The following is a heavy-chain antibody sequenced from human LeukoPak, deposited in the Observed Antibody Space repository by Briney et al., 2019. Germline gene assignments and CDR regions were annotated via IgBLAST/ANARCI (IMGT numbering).Heavy chain of an antibody. CDR2: IIPIFGTA. CDR3: ARGGMVSSGWPNYYYYYMDV. Sequence: SVKVSCKASGCTFSSYAISWVRQAPGQGLEWMGGIIPIFGTANYAQKFQGRVTITGDESTSTAYMELSSLRSEDTAVYYCARGGMVSSGWPNYYYYYMDVWGKGTTVTISS. V-gene: IGHV1-69*13. D-gene: IGHD6-25*01. J-gene: IGHJ6*03. CDR1: GCTFSSYA.